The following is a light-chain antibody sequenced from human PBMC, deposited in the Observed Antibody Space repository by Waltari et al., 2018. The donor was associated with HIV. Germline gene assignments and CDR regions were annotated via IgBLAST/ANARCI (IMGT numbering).Light chain of an antibody. Sequence: EIVLTQSPGTLSLSPGERVTLSCRASQSVSSYYLAWYQQKPGQAPRLLIYGASSRATGIPDRFSGSGSGTDFTLSISRLEPEDFAVYYCQQCGSSPWTFGQGTKVEIK. V-gene: IGKV3-20*01. CDR1: QSVSSYY. CDR2: GAS. J-gene: IGKJ1*01. CDR3: QQCGSSPWT.